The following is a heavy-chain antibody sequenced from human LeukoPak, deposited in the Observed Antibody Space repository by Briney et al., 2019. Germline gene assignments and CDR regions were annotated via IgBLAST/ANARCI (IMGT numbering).Heavy chain of an antibody. Sequence: GGSLRLSCEVSGLTFRSFWMSWVRQAPGKGLEWVANINQEGSEKYFVDSVKGRFTISRDNAKNSLHQQMNTLTAEDTAVYYCARERDGRFDYWGQGTLVTVSS. CDR2: INQEGSEK. J-gene: IGHJ4*02. CDR1: GLTFRSFW. V-gene: IGHV3-7*01. CDR3: ARERDGRFDY. D-gene: IGHD5-24*01.